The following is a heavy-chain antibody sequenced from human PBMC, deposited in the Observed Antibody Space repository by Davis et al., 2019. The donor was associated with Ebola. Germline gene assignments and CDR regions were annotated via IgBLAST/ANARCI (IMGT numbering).Heavy chain of an antibody. CDR3: ARDLSYSYYYHYYGMDV. J-gene: IGHJ6*02. CDR1: GYTLTDYQ. Sequence: ASVTVSCKASGYTLTDYQMHWVRQAPGQGLEWMGGINPISSDANYAESSQGRVTMTRDTSISTVYMELIRLRSDDTAVYFCARDLSYSYYYHYYGMDVWGQGTTVTVAS. V-gene: IGHV1-2*02. D-gene: IGHD3-10*01. CDR2: INPISSDA.